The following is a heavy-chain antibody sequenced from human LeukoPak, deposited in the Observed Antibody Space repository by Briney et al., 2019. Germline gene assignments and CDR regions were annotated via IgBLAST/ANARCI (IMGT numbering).Heavy chain of an antibody. CDR1: GGSISSYY. Sequence: SETLSLTCTVSGGSISSYYWSWIRQPPGKGLEWIGYIYYSGSTNYNPSLKSRVTISVDTSKNQFSLKLSSVTAADTAVYYCARAEVSSGWYGKTLYYYYMDVWGKGTTVTISS. CDR2: IYYSGST. CDR3: ARAEVSSGWYGKTLYYYYMDV. J-gene: IGHJ6*03. V-gene: IGHV4-59*01. D-gene: IGHD6-19*01.